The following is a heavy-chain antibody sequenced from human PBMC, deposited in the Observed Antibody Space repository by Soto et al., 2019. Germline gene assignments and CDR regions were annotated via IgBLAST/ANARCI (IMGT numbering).Heavy chain of an antibody. Sequence: GGSLRLSCAASGFTFSDHYMDWVRQAPGKGLEWVGRTRNKANSYTTEYAASVKGRFTISRDDSKNSLYLQMNSLKTEDTAVYYCARESDYDAFDIWGQGTMVTVSS. CDR2: TRNKANSYTT. J-gene: IGHJ3*02. V-gene: IGHV3-72*01. CDR1: GFTFSDHY. D-gene: IGHD4-17*01. CDR3: ARESDYDAFDI.